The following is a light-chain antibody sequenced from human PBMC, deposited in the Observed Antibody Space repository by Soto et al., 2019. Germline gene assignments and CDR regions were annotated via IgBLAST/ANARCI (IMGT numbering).Light chain of an antibody. Sequence: VMTQSPATLSLSPGERATLSCRASQSVSSFLAWYQQKPGQAPRLLIYDASNRATGIPARFSGSGSGTDFTLTISSLEPEDFAVYYCQQRSNWPPLTFGGGTKVEIK. J-gene: IGKJ4*01. CDR2: DAS. V-gene: IGKV3-11*01. CDR3: QQRSNWPPLT. CDR1: QSVSSF.